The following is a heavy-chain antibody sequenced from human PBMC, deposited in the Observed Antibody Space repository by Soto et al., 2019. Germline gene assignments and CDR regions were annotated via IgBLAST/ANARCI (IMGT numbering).Heavy chain of an antibody. CDR1: GFTYRSYA. CDR2: ISGSGSPT. CDR3: VKGYCISTSCYAPAPGQS. J-gene: IGHJ5*02. V-gene: IGHV3-23*01. Sequence: GGSLRLSCAASGFTYRSYAMTWVRQAPGRGLEWVSAISGSGSPTYYADSVKGRFTISRDNSKSTLYLQMNSLRAEDTAVYYCVKGYCISTSCYAPAPGQSWGQGTLVTVS. D-gene: IGHD2-2*01.